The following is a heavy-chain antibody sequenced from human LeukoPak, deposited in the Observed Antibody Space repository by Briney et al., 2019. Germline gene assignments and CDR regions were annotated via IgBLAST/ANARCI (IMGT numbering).Heavy chain of an antibody. CDR2: IYHSGST. CDR1: GYSISSGYY. Sequence: SETLSLTCTVSGYSISSGYYWGWIRQPPGKGLEWIGSIYHSGSTYYNPSLKSRVTISVDTSKNQFSLKPSSVTAADTAVYYCAREPLITIFGVVTPFDYWGQGTLVTVSS. D-gene: IGHD3-3*01. V-gene: IGHV4-38-2*02. CDR3: AREPLITIFGVVTPFDY. J-gene: IGHJ4*02.